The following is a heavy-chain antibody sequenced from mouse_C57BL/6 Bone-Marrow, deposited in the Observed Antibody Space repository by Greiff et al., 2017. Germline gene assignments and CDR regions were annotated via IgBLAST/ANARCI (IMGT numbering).Heavy chain of an antibody. V-gene: IGHV1-53*01. J-gene: IGHJ1*03. Sequence: QVQLQQPGTELVKPGASVKLSCKASGYTFTSYWMHWVKQRPGQGLEWIGNINPSNGGTNYNEKFKSKATLTVDQSSSTAYMQLSSLTSADSAVYYCARERGYYGNYGDVWGTGTTVTVSS. D-gene: IGHD2-1*01. CDR2: INPSNGGT. CDR1: GYTFTSYW. CDR3: ARERGYYGNYGDV.